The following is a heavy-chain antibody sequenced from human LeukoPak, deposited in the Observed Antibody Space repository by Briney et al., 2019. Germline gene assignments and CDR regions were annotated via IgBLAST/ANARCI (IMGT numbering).Heavy chain of an antibody. CDR2: IYYSGST. CDR3: ARDWGVSARPGYMDV. V-gene: IGHV4-59*01. Sequence: PSETLSLTCAVSGGSISNYYWSWIRQPPGKGLEWIGYIYYSGSTKYNPSLKSRVTISVDTSKNQLSLRLSSVTAADTAVYYCARDWGVSARPGYMDVWGKGTTVTVSS. D-gene: IGHD6-6*01. J-gene: IGHJ6*03. CDR1: GGSISNYY.